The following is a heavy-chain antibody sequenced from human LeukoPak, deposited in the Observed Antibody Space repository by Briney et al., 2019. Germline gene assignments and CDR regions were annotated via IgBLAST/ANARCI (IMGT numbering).Heavy chain of an antibody. V-gene: IGHV1-18*01. CDR2: TSGYNGHT. CDR1: GYTFDTYG. D-gene: IGHD3-10*01. Sequence: GASVKVSCKASGYTFDTYGISWVRQAPGQGLEWMGWTSGYNGHTKYAQKFHDRVTLTTDTSTSTAYMEMRSLRSDDTAVHYCARIQSAGTSDAFDIWGQGTMLTVS. CDR3: ARIQSAGTSDAFDI. J-gene: IGHJ3*02.